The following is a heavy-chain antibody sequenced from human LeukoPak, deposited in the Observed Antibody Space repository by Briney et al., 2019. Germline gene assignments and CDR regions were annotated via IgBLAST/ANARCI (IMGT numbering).Heavy chain of an antibody. Sequence: SVTVSCRASGYTFSGHNIHWVRQAPGQGLQWMGWITPSSGDTSFALEFEGRVTLSSDSSTSTVYMFLTWLTPDDTAVYFCARGLPGASPGFDYWGQGTLLTVSS. CDR2: ITPSSGDT. V-gene: IGHV1-2*02. J-gene: IGHJ4*02. D-gene: IGHD3-10*01. CDR3: ARGLPGASPGFDY. CDR1: GYTFSGHN.